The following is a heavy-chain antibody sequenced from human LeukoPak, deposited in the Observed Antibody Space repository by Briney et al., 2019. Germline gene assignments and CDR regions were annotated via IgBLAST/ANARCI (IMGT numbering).Heavy chain of an antibody. CDR3: ARDIVVTISYYHYGMGV. J-gene: IGHJ6*02. Sequence: GGSLRLSCAASGFTFSSYGMNWVRQAPGKGLEWVSSISSSSSYIYYADSVKGRFTISRDNAKNSLYLQMNSLRAEDTAVYYCARDIVVTISYYHYGMGVWGQGTTVTVSS. CDR2: ISSSSSYI. D-gene: IGHD5-12*01. CDR1: GFTFSSYG. V-gene: IGHV3-21*01.